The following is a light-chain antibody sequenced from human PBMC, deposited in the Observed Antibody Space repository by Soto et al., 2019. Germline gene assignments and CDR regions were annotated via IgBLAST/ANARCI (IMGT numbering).Light chain of an antibody. J-gene: IGKJ5*01. CDR2: DVS. CDR3: QQRNVWPPIT. CDR1: QNINAW. Sequence: DIQMTQAPSTLSASVGDRVTITCRASQNINAWLAWYQQKPGKAPKLLIYDVSTLHSGVPSRFSGSASGTEFTLTISNLESDDFATYYCQQRNVWPPITFGQGTRLEIK. V-gene: IGKV1-5*01.